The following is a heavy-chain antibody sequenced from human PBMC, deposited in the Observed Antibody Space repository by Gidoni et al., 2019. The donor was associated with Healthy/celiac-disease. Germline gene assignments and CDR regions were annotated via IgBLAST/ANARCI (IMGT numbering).Heavy chain of an antibody. J-gene: IGHJ2*01. D-gene: IGHD2-15*01. V-gene: IGHV1-2*04. CDR1: GYTFTGYY. CDR3: ARDGGYCSGGSCYGYWYFDL. Sequence: QVQLVQSGAEVKKPGASVKVSCKASGYTFTGYYMHWVRQAPGQGLEWMGWINPNSGGTNYAQKFQGWVTMTRDTSISTAYMELSRLRSDDTAVYYCARDGGYCSGGSCYGYWYFDLWGRGTLVTVSS. CDR2: INPNSGGT.